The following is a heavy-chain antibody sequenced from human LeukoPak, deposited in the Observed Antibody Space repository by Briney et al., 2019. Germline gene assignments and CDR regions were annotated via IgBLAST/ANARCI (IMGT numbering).Heavy chain of an antibody. CDR1: AFSFSSYW. CDR2: ISPDGSSA. D-gene: IGHD2/OR15-2a*01. Sequence: GGSLRLSSAASAFSFSSYWMHWVRHAPGKGLVWVARISPDGSSALSADSVRGRFTISRDNADNTLYLQLNSLRAEDTAVYYCARVSFCPRCHFDYWGQGTLVTVSS. CDR3: ARVSFCPRCHFDY. J-gene: IGHJ4*02. V-gene: IGHV3-74*03.